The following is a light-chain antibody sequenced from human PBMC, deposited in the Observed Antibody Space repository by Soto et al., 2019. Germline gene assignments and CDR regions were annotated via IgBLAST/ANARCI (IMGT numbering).Light chain of an antibody. CDR2: GAS. V-gene: IGKV3-15*01. J-gene: IGKJ4*01. Sequence: EIVLTQSPGTLSLSPGERATLSCRASQSLRSNYLAWYQQKPGQTPRLLIYGASTRATGVPARFSGSGSGTEFTLTINSLQSEDFAVYYCQRYNNWPLTFGGGTKVDIK. CDR3: QRYNNWPLT. CDR1: QSLRSN.